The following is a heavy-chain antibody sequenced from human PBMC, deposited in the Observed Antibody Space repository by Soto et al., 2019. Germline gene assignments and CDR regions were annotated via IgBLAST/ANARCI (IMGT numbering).Heavy chain of an antibody. J-gene: IGHJ4*02. Sequence: DVQLLESGGGLVQPGGSLRLSCAASGFSFSSYAMVWVRQAPGKGLEWVAVISARGGSSYFGDSVKGRFTLSIDNSKNVLSLEMNSLRAEDTAIYFCAKGSIEYSASVDNWGQGTLVVVSS. CDR3: AKGSIEYSASVDN. V-gene: IGHV3-23*01. D-gene: IGHD5-12*01. CDR2: ISARGGSS. CDR1: GFSFSSYA.